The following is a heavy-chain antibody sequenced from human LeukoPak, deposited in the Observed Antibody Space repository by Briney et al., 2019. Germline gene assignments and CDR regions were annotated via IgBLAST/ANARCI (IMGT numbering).Heavy chain of an antibody. CDR3: ARERITIFGVVIPGTLNWFDP. CDR2: MNPNSGNT. D-gene: IGHD3-3*01. J-gene: IGHJ5*02. CDR1: GYTFTSYD. V-gene: IGHV1-8*01. Sequence: ASVKVSCKASGYTFTSYDINWVRQATGQGLEWMGWMNPNSGNTGYAQKFQGRVTMTRNTSISTAYMELSSLRSEDTAVYYCARERITIFGVVIPGTLNWFDPWGQGTLVTVSS.